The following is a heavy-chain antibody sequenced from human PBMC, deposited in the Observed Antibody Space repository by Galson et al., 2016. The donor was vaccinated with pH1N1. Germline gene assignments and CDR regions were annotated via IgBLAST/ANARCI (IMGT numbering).Heavy chain of an antibody. CDR1: GFTFGNYW. Sequence: SLRLSCAASGFTFGNYWMHWVRQVPGKGLEWVANIKEDGSETYYVDSVRGRFTISRDNAKNSLYLQMNSLRDEDTALCYCARAIGSRSAYWGQGTLVTVSS. J-gene: IGHJ4*02. D-gene: IGHD3-16*02. CDR3: ARAIGSRSAY. V-gene: IGHV3-7*01. CDR2: IKEDGSET.